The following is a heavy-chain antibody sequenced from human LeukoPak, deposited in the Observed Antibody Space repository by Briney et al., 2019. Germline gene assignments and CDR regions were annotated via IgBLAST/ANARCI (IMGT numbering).Heavy chain of an antibody. V-gene: IGHV3-48*01. J-gene: IGHJ4*02. D-gene: IGHD3-3*01. CDR2: ISSSSSTI. CDR1: GFTFSSYS. CDR3: AREPPRGFLEWLPIDY. Sequence: PGGSLRLSCAASGFTFSSYSMNWVRQAPGKGLEWVSYISSSSSTIYYADSVKGRFTISRDNAKNSLYLQMNSLRAEDTAVYYCAREPPRGFLEWLPIDYWGQGTLVTVSS.